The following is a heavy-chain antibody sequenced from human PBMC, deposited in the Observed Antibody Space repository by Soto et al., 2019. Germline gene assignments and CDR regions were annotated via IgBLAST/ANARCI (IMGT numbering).Heavy chain of an antibody. D-gene: IGHD2-21*01. CDR2: IKSDGTIT. V-gene: IGHV3-74*01. J-gene: IGHJ6*02. CDR3: ARLSGDHTAFFSYGMDV. CDR1: GFTFNTYW. Sequence: PGGSLRLSCAASGFTFNTYWMNWVRQAPGKGLVWVAGIKSDGTITSYADSVKGRFTMSRDNAKNTLSLQMNSLRAEDTAVYYCARLSGDHTAFFSYGMDVWGQGTTVTVS.